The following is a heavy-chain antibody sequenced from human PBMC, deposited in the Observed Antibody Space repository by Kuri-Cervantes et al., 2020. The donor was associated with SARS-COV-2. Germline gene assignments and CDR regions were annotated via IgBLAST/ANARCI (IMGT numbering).Heavy chain of an antibody. Sequence: ASVKVSCKASGYTFTSYYMHWVRQAPGQGLEWMGIINPSGGSTSYAQKFQGRVTMTRDTSTSTVYMELSSLRSEDTAVYYCARDLPGFLEWLGHWVSGMDVWGQGTMVTVSS. CDR1: GYTFTSYY. V-gene: IGHV1-46*01. CDR2: INPSGGST. D-gene: IGHD3-3*01. J-gene: IGHJ6*02. CDR3: ARDLPGFLEWLGHWVSGMDV.